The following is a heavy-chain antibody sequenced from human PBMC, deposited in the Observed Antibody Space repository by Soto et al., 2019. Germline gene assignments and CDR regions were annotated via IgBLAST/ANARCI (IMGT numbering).Heavy chain of an antibody. CDR3: AFSWNALAVTTFDY. Sequence: SETLSLTCTVSGGSVSSGSYYWSWIRQPPGKGLEWIGYIYYSGSTNYNPSLKSRVTISIDTSKKQFSLKMNSVTAADTAVYYCAFSWNALAVTTFDYWGQGIQVT. CDR1: GGSVSSGSYY. J-gene: IGHJ4*02. V-gene: IGHV4-61*01. D-gene: IGHD4-17*01. CDR2: IYYSGST.